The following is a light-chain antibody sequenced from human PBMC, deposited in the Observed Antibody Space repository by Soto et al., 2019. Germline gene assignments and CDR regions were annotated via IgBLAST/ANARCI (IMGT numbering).Light chain of an antibody. Sequence: QSALTQPASVSASPGQSITISCTETNSDVGGYNDVSWYQQHPGKAPKLIIYGVTNRPSGVSNRFSGSKSGNTASLTISGLQAEDEADYYCNSYTTTRVLFGGGTKLTVL. CDR2: GVT. J-gene: IGLJ2*01. V-gene: IGLV2-14*01. CDR3: NSYTTTRVL. CDR1: NSDVGGYND.